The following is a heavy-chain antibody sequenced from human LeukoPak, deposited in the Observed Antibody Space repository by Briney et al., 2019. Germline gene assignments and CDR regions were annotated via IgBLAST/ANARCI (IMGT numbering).Heavy chain of an antibody. CDR3: ARVSVFGVVKVDY. V-gene: IGHV4-31*03. Sequence: SETLSLTCNVSGASINGGGYYWTWIRQQPGKGLEWIGYIFYTGNTYYNPSLKSRVTISADTSKNQFSLKLSSVTAADTAVYYCARVSVFGVVKVDYWGQGTLVTVSS. D-gene: IGHD3-3*01. J-gene: IGHJ4*02. CDR1: GASINGGGYY. CDR2: IFYTGNT.